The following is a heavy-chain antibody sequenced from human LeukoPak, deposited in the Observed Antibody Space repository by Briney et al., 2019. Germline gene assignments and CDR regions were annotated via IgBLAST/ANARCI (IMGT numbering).Heavy chain of an antibody. D-gene: IGHD4-11*01. CDR1: GFTFSSYG. CDR2: IRYDGSSK. Sequence: GGSLRLSCAASGFTFSSYGMYWVRQAPGKGLEWVAFIRYDGSSKYYADSVKGRFTISRDNSKNTLYLQMNSLRAENTAVCYCAKGGSYDYRNQPNWASSLWGRGHRVTVSS. V-gene: IGHV3-30*02. CDR3: AKGGSYDYRNQPNWASSL. J-gene: IGHJ2*01.